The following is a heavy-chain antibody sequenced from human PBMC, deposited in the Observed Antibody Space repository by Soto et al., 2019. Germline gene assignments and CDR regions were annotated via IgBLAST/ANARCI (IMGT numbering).Heavy chain of an antibody. V-gene: IGHV3-23*01. CDR1: GFIFSNYA. J-gene: IGHJ4*02. Sequence: GGSLRLSCAASGFIFSNYAMSWVRQAPGKGLEWVSGISGSGSSPFYADSVKGRFTISRDNSKNTMHLEMNSLRVEDTAIYYCAKDRDVFIGYYKGGSTDSWGQGTLVPVS. CDR3: AKDRDVFIGYYKGGSTDS. D-gene: IGHD3-9*01. CDR2: ISGSGSSP.